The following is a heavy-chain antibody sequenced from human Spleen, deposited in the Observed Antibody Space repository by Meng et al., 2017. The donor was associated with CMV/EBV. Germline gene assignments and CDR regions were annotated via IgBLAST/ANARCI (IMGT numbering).Heavy chain of an antibody. Sequence: KACGYTFTSYYMHWVRQAPGQGLEWMGTINPSGGSTSYAQKFQGRVTMTRDTSTSTVYMELSSLRSEDTAVYYCARDQVRAAGWFDPWGQGTLVTVSS. CDR2: INPSGGST. CDR3: ARDQVRAAGWFDP. D-gene: IGHD6-25*01. V-gene: IGHV1-46*01. CDR1: GYTFTSYY. J-gene: IGHJ5*02.